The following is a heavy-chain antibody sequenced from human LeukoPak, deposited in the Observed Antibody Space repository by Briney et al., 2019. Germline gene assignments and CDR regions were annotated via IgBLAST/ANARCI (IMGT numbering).Heavy chain of an antibody. CDR3: AREGEIAAAGPYYLDY. V-gene: IGHV3-7*01. CDR1: GFTFSSYW. CDR2: IKQDGSEK. J-gene: IGHJ4*02. Sequence: GGSLRLSCAASGFTFSSYWMSWVRQAPGKGLEWVANIKQDGSEKYYVDSVKGRFTISRDNAKNSLYLQMNSLRAEDTAVYYCAREGEIAAAGPYYLDYWGQGTLVTVSS. D-gene: IGHD6-13*01.